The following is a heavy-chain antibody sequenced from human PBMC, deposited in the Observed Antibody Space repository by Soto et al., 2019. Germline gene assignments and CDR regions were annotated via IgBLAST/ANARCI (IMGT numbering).Heavy chain of an antibody. D-gene: IGHD2-15*01. V-gene: IGHV3-9*01. Sequence: EVQLVESGGGLVQPGRSLRLSCAASGFTFDDYAMHWVRQAPGKGLEWVSGISWNSGTIGYADSVKGRFTISRDNAKNSLYLQMNSLRVEDTALYYCVKCYCSGGSCCSDYWGQGTLVTVSS. CDR2: ISWNSGTI. CDR1: GFTFDDYA. CDR3: VKCYCSGGSCCSDY. J-gene: IGHJ4*02.